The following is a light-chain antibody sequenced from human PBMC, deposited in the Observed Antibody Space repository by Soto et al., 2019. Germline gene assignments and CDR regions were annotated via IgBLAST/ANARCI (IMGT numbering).Light chain of an antibody. CDR2: DST. Sequence: VLTQSPATLSLSPGERATLSCRASQSIHTSLAWYQQKSGKPPRLVIYDSTLRANGVPDRFGGSRSGTEFTLTINSLEPEDFAVYYCQQRNVWPPITFGQGTRLK. J-gene: IGKJ5*01. CDR1: QSIHTS. CDR3: QQRNVWPPIT. V-gene: IGKV3-11*01.